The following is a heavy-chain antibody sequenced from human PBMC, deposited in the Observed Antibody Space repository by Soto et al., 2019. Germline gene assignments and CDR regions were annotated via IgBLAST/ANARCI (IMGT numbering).Heavy chain of an antibody. CDR2: IYPGDSDT. CDR3: AGGGVRGVITRTRDYYGMDV. D-gene: IGHD3-10*01. V-gene: IGHV5-51*01. J-gene: IGHJ6*02. CDR1: GYIFSNYW. Sequence: PGESLKISCKGSGYIFSNYWIGWVRQMPGKGLEWMGIIYPGDSDTRYSPSFQGQVTISADKSTSTAYLQWSSLKASDTAMYYCAGGGVRGVITRTRDYYGMDVWGQGTTVTVSS.